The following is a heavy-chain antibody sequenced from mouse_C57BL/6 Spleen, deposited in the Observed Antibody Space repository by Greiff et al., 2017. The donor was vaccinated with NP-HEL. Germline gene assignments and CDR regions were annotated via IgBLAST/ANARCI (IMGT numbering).Heavy chain of an antibody. J-gene: IGHJ2*01. Sequence: EVQRVESGEGLVKPGGSLKLSCAASGFTFSSYAMSWVRQTPEKRLEWVAYISSGGDYIYYADTVKGRFTISRDNARNTLYLQMSSLKSEDTAMYYCTRDHSQYYFDYWGQGTTLTVSS. CDR3: TRDHSQYYFDY. CDR1: GFTFSSYA. CDR2: ISSGGDYI. V-gene: IGHV5-9-1*02.